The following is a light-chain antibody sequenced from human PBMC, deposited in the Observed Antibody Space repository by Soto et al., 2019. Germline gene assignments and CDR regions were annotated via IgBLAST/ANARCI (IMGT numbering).Light chain of an antibody. J-gene: IGLJ1*01. CDR2: DVS. Sequence: QSVLTQPASVSGSPGQSITISCTGTSSDVGGYNYVSWYQQHPGKAPKLMIYDVSNRPSGVSNRFSGSKSGNTASLTISGLQAEDEADYYCSSYAISTTFLDVFGTVTKVTVL. CDR3: SSYAISTTFLDV. V-gene: IGLV2-14*01. CDR1: SSDVGGYNY.